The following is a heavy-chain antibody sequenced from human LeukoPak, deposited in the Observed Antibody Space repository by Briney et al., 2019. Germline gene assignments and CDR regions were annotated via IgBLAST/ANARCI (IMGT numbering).Heavy chain of an antibody. CDR1: GGSISSYY. V-gene: IGHV4-4*09. CDR2: IYTSGST. Sequence: SETLSLTCTVSGGSISSYYWSWIRQPPGKGLEWIEYIYTSGSTNYNPSLKSRVTISVDTSKNQFSLKLSSVTAADTAVYYCARHVGTGDAFDIWGQGTTVTVSS. J-gene: IGHJ3*02. CDR3: ARHVGTGDAFDI. D-gene: IGHD2-15*01.